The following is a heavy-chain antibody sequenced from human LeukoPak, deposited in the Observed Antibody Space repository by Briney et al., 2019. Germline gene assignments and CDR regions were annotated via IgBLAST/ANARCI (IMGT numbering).Heavy chain of an antibody. CDR1: GYTFTGYY. CDR2: IIPIFGTA. CDR3: ASFHGSGWHFGVYYFDY. D-gene: IGHD6-19*01. J-gene: IGHJ4*02. V-gene: IGHV1-69*05. Sequence: SVKVSCKASGYTFTGYYMHWVRQAPGQGLEWMGGIIPIFGTANYAQKFQGRVTITTDESTSTAYMELSSLRSEDTAVYYCASFHGSGWHFGVYYFDYWGQGTLVTVSS.